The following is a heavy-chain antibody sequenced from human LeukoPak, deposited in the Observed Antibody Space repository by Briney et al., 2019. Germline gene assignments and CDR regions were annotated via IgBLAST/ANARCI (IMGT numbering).Heavy chain of an antibody. D-gene: IGHD3-10*01. CDR3: ARGALWFGELLPLDY. CDR2: INHSGST. V-gene: IGHV4-34*01. CDR1: GGSFSGYY. Sequence: SETLSLTCAVYGGSFSGYYWSWIRQPPGKGLEWIGEINHSGSTNYNPSLKSRVTISVDTSKNLFSLKLSSVTAADTAVYYCARGALWFGELLPLDYWGQGTLVTVSS. J-gene: IGHJ4*02.